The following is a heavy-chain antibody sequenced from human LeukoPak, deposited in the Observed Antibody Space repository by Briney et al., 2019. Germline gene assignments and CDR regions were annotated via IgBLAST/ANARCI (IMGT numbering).Heavy chain of an antibody. CDR1: GYTFTDYY. D-gene: IGHD3-9*01. Sequence: ASVKVSCKASGYTFTDYYMHWVRQAPGQGLEWMGWINPNSGGTNYAQKFQGRVTMTRDTSISTAYMELSRLRSDDTAVYYCASYGMGYFDWLLPTTNQLLGYWGQGTLVTVSS. J-gene: IGHJ4*02. V-gene: IGHV1-2*02. CDR3: ASYGMGYFDWLLPTTNQLLGY. CDR2: INPNSGGT.